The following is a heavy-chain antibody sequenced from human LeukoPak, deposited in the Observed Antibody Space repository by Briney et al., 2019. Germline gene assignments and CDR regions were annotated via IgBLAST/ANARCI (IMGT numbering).Heavy chain of an antibody. CDR2: ISSSGSTI. Sequence: GGSLRLSCAASGFTFSDYYMSWIRQAPGKGLEWVSYISSSGSTIYYADSVKGRFTISRDNAKNSLYLQMNSLRAEDTAVYYCAKDNADSSGWYTDYWGQGTLVTVSS. CDR3: AKDNADSSGWYTDY. V-gene: IGHV3-11*01. J-gene: IGHJ4*02. D-gene: IGHD6-19*01. CDR1: GFTFSDYY.